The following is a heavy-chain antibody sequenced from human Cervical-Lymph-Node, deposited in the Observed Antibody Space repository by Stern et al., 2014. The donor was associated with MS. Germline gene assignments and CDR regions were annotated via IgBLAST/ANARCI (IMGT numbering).Heavy chain of an antibody. CDR3: ARGGYSYGSTTRYYYYGMDV. V-gene: IGHV1-46*03. CDR2: INPSGGST. Sequence: QMQLVQSGAEVKKPGASVKVSCKASGYTFTSYYMHWVRQAPGQGLEWMGIINPSGGSTSYAQKFQGRVTMTRDTSTSTVYMELSSLRSEDTAVYYCARGGYSYGSTTRYYYYGMDVWGQGTTVTVSS. J-gene: IGHJ6*02. D-gene: IGHD5-18*01. CDR1: GYTFTSYY.